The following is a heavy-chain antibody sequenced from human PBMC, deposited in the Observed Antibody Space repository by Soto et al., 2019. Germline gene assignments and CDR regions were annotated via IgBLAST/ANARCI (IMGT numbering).Heavy chain of an antibody. J-gene: IGHJ6*02. D-gene: IGHD3-3*01. CDR2: ISAYNGNT. CDR3: ARESTIFDYGMDV. CDR1: GYTCTSYG. Sequence: GAALRVACRVSGYTCTSYGIRWVRQAPGQGLEWMGWISAYNGNTNYAQKLQGRVTMTTDTSTSTAYMELRSLRSDDTAVYYCARESTIFDYGMDVWGQGTTVTVSS. V-gene: IGHV1-18*01.